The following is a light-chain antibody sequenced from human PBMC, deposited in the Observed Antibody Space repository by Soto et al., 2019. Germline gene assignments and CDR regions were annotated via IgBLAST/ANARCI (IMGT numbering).Light chain of an antibody. CDR1: SSNIGNNY. J-gene: IGLJ1*01. CDR2: ENN. Sequence: QSVLTQPPSVSAAPGQKVTISCSGSSSNIGNNYVSWYQQLPGTAPKLLIYENNKRPSGIPDRFSDSKSGTSATLGITGLQTGDEADYYCGTWDSSLSAGGVFGTGTKLTVL. CDR3: GTWDSSLSAGGV. V-gene: IGLV1-51*02.